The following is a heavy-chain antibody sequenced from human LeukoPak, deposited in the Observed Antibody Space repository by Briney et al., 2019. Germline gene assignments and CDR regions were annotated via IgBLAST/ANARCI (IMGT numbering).Heavy chain of an antibody. CDR3: ARAFYPGYYSYMAV. CDR2: IYYSGST. Sequence: SETLSLTCTVSGGSISPYYWSWIRQPPGKGLEWIGYIYYSGSTNYNPSLKSRVTISVDTSKNQFSLKLSSVTAADTATYFCARAFYPGYYSYMAVWGKGTTVTVSS. D-gene: IGHD3-3*02. V-gene: IGHV4-59*01. J-gene: IGHJ6*03. CDR1: GGSISPYY.